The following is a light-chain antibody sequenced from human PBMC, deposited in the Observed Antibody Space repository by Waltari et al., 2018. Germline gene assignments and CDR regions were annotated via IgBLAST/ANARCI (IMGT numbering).Light chain of an antibody. CDR3: QQHSNWPPSIT. CDR2: DAS. CDR1: QSVDTS. V-gene: IGKV3-11*01. Sequence: EVVLTQSPAALSLSPGERAPLSCRASQSVDTSLAWYQQTPGQAPRLVIYDASKRATGIPPRFSGSGSGTDFTLTISSLEPEDFTVYYCQQHSNWPPSITFGQGTRLE. J-gene: IGKJ5*01.